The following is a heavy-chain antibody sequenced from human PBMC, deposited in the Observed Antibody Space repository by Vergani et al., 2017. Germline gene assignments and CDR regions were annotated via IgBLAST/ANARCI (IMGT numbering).Heavy chain of an antibody. J-gene: IGHJ4*02. CDR1: GFTFSAYS. Sequence: DVRLVESGGGVVQPGGSLRLSCAASGFTFSAYSMNWVRQTPGKGLEWISYIGVSDNSIYYADSVMGRFAISRDNARNLLFLQMNSLRAEDTAVYYCARDAQYSYGDYFDSWGQGILVTVSS. V-gene: IGHV3-48*01. CDR3: ARDAQYSYGDYFDS. CDR2: IGVSDNSI. D-gene: IGHD5-18*01.